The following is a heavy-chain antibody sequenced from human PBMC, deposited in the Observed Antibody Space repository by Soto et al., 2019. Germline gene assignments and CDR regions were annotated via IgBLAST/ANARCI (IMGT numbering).Heavy chain of an antibody. Sequence: QMQLVQSGAEVKKPGSSVKVSCKASGGTFSSYAISWVRQAPGQGLEWMGGIIPIFGTANYAQKFQGRVTSNADESPSTAYMEPSSLGAHDTAVYYCAGTHDYGSSTALYYYYGMDVWGQGTTVTVSS. CDR1: GGTFSSYA. J-gene: IGHJ6*02. CDR3: AGTHDYGSSTALYYYYGMDV. CDR2: IIPIFGTA. D-gene: IGHD4-17*01. V-gene: IGHV1-69*01.